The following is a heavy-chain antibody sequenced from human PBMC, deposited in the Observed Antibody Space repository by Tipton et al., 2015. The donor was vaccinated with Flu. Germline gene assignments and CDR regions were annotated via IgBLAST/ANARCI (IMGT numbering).Heavy chain of an antibody. CDR3: AIGPGYSSGLDY. CDR1: GASINTHY. D-gene: IGHD2-15*01. V-gene: IGHV4-59*11. Sequence: TLSLTCTVSGASINTHYWSWIRQTPGKGLEWIGYIYYDGNTNYNSSPSLKSRVTTFLDTSRNQFSLKLTSVTAADTAIYFCAIGPGYSSGLDYWGQGTLVTVSS. J-gene: IGHJ4*02. CDR2: IYYDGNT.